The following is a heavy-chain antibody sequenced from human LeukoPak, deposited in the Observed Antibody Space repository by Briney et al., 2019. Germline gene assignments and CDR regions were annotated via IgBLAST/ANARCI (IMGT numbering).Heavy chain of an antibody. J-gene: IGHJ4*02. D-gene: IGHD3-16*01. Sequence: GGSLRLSCAASGFSVSTNYLTWVRQAPGKGLEWVSIIYGGGNTYYADSVKGRFTISRDNSKNTLYLQMNSLRAEDTAVYYCASPISPGILGLRYWGQGTLVTVSS. V-gene: IGHV3-53*01. CDR3: ASPISPGILGLRY. CDR2: IYGGGNT. CDR1: GFSVSTNY.